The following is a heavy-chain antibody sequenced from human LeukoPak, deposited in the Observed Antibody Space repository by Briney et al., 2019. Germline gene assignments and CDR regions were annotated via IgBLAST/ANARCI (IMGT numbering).Heavy chain of an antibody. V-gene: IGHV3-74*01. CDR1: GFTVTNYW. Sequence: GGSLRLSCTTSGFTVTNYWMHWVRQAPGKGLVWVSRINSDGSNTNYAGSAKGRFTISRDNARNTLYLQMNSLRAEDTAVYYCAGGLSDYYYTVGYWGQGTLVTVSS. D-gene: IGHD3-22*01. CDR2: INSDGSNT. J-gene: IGHJ4*02. CDR3: AGGLSDYYYTVGY.